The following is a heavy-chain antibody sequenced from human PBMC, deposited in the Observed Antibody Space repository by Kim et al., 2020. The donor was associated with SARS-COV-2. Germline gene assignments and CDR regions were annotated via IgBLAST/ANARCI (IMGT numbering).Heavy chain of an antibody. V-gene: IGHV4-59*08. J-gene: IGHJ6*02. Sequence: SETLSLTCTVSGGSISSYYWSWIWQPPGKGLEWIGYIYYSGSTNYNPSLKSRVTISVDTSKNQFSLKLSSVTAADTAVYYCARSITMVRGVIDYYYYGMDVWGQGTTVTVSS. CDR1: GGSISSYY. D-gene: IGHD3-10*01. CDR2: IYYSGST. CDR3: ARSITMVRGVIDYYYYGMDV.